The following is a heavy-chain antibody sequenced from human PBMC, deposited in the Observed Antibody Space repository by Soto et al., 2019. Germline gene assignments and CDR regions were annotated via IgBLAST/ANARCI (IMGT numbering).Heavy chain of an antibody. CDR3: ANAYYGSGALYDY. Sequence: GGSLRLSCAASGFTFSSYAMSWVRQAPGKGLEWVSTITGSGGSTYCADSVKGRFTISRDNSKNPLYLQMNSLRAEDTAVYYCANAYYGSGALYDYWGQGILVTVSS. J-gene: IGHJ4*02. D-gene: IGHD3-10*01. CDR1: GFTFSSYA. CDR2: ITGSGGST. V-gene: IGHV3-23*01.